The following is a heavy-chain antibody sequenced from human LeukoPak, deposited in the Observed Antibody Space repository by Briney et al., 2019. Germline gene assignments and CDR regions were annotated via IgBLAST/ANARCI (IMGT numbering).Heavy chain of an antibody. V-gene: IGHV4-30-4*07. Sequence: SQTLSLTCAVSGGSISSGGYSWSWIRQPPGKGLEWIGYIYYSGSTYYNPSLKSRVTISVDTSKNQFSLKLSSVTAADTAVYYCARGSDYGDPPFFGPWGQGTLVTVYS. J-gene: IGHJ5*02. D-gene: IGHD4-17*01. CDR1: GGSISSGGYS. CDR3: ARGSDYGDPPFFGP. CDR2: IYYSGST.